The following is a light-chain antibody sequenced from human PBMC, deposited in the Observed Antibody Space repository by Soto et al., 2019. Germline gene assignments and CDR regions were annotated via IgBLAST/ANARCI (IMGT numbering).Light chain of an antibody. V-gene: IGKV3-20*01. CDR2: STS. J-gene: IGKJ1*01. CDR3: QQYGNSPWT. Sequence: EIVLTHSPGTLSLSPCERGTLSSSASQRFGSSNLAWYQQKPGQAPRLLIYSTSSRATGIPDRFSGSGSGTDFTLTISRLEPEDFAVYYCQQYGNSPWTFGQGTKVDI. CDR1: QRFGSSN.